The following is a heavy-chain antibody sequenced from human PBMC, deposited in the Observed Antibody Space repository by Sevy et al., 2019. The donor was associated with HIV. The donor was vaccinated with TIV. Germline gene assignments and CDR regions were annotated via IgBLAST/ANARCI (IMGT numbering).Heavy chain of an antibody. CDR2: LKSDVYGGTV. CDR3: TRWKAAQSIFDY. CDR1: GFTFGDYC. D-gene: IGHD6-13*01. Sequence: GGSLRLSCTASGFTFGDYCMSWVRQAPGKGLEWVAFLKSDVYGGTVDHAASVRGRFIISRDDSKTIAYLQMNDLKTEDTGVYYCTRWKAAQSIFDYWGQGALVTISS. J-gene: IGHJ4*02. V-gene: IGHV3-49*04.